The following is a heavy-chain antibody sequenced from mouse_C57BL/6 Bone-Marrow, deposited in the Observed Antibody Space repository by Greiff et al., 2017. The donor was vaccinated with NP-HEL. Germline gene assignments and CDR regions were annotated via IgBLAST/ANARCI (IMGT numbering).Heavy chain of an antibody. CDR1: GYTFTSYW. CDR3: ARSVITTVVGFDY. Sequence: VQLQQPGAELVKPGASVKLSCRASGYTFTSYWMHWVKQRPGRGLEWIGRIDPKSGGAQYNEKFKNQATLTVDKPSSTAYMQLSSLTSEDSAVYYCARSVITTVVGFDYWGQGTTLTVSS. J-gene: IGHJ2*01. V-gene: IGHV1-72*01. CDR2: IDPKSGGA. D-gene: IGHD1-1*01.